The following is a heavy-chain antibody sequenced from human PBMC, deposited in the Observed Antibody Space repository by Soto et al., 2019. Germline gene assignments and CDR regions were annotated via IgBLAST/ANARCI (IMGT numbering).Heavy chain of an antibody. Sequence: QVQVVQSGAEVKKPGASVKVDCKASGYTFTTFGMSWVRQAPGQGLEWMGWISGENGDTNSAQRFQDRVTMTTDTSTNTAYMELRSLTSDDTAVYYCARCYCSAGSCFICWHFDLWGRGTLVTVSS. J-gene: IGHJ2*01. CDR1: GYTFTTFG. D-gene: IGHD2-15*01. V-gene: IGHV1-18*01. CDR3: ARCYCSAGSCFICWHFDL. CDR2: ISGENGDT.